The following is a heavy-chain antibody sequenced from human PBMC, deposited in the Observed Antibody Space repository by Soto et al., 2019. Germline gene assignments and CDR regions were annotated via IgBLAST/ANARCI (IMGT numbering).Heavy chain of an antibody. Sequence: RASVKVSCKASGYNFTSYGISWVRQAPGQGLEWMGWIRIYNGNTKYAQKFQGRVTMTTDTSTTTAYMEVRSLRSDDTAVYYCARENKWELSHWFDPWGQGTLVTVSS. V-gene: IGHV1-18*01. CDR1: GYNFTSYG. J-gene: IGHJ5*02. CDR3: ARENKWELSHWFDP. CDR2: IRIYNGNT. D-gene: IGHD1-26*01.